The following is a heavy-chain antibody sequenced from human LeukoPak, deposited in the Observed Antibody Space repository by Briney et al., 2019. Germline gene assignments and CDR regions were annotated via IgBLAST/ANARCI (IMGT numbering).Heavy chain of an antibody. D-gene: IGHD1-1*01. Sequence: PGGSLRLSCAASGFSFSSYTMHWVRQAPGKGLEWVAVISYDGNTKYYADSVKGRSAISRDDSKNTLYLQMSNLRADDTAIYYCARTGTTTFNFFNPWGQGTLVTASS. J-gene: IGHJ5*02. V-gene: IGHV3-30*09. CDR3: ARTGTTTFNFFNP. CDR2: ISYDGNTK. CDR1: GFSFSSYT.